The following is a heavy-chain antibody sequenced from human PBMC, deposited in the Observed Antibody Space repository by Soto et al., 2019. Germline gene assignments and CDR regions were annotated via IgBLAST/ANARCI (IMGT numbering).Heavy chain of an antibody. J-gene: IGHJ6*03. CDR3: VGLSHMDV. CDR2: INQDGSEK. V-gene: IGHV3-7*01. Sequence: EVQLVESGGGLVQPGGSLRLSCASSGFTFSTYWMNWVRQAPGKGLEWLANINQDGSEKYYVDSVKGRFTIPRDNAKNSLYLQMNSLRVEDTAVYYCVGLSHMDVWGKGTTVTVSS. CDR1: GFTFSTYW.